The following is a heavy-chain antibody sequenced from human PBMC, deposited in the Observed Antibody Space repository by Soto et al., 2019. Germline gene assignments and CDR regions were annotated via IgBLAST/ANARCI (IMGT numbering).Heavy chain of an antibody. CDR3: ARDGRDIVATNFFDY. J-gene: IGHJ4*02. Sequence: GGSLRLSCAASGFTFSSYGMHWVRQAPGKGLEWVAVIWYDGSNKYYADSVKGRFTISRDNSKNTLYLQMNSLRAEDTAVYYCARDGRDIVATNFFDYWGQGTLVTVSS. CDR1: GFTFSSYG. D-gene: IGHD5-12*01. V-gene: IGHV3-33*01. CDR2: IWYDGSNK.